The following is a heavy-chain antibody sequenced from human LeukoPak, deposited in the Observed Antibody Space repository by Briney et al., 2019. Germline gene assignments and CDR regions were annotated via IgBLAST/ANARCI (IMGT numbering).Heavy chain of an antibody. CDR3: AKSDSSTS. CDR1: GFTLSSYA. Sequence: GGSLRLSCAASGFTLSSYAMNGVRQAPGKGVEGVSGIKSDGDTTYSADSVKGRFTISRDNSTNMLYMQMNSMRAEDTAVSYCAKSDSSTSWGQGILVTVSS. D-gene: IGHD6-13*01. J-gene: IGHJ4*02. CDR2: IKSDGDTT. V-gene: IGHV3-23*01.